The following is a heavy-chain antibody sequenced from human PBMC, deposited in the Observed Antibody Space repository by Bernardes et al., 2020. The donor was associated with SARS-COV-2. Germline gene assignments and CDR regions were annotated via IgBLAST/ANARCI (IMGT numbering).Heavy chain of an antibody. CDR1: GFTFSNYE. CDR2: ISSSGSSI. D-gene: IGHD6-19*01. V-gene: IGHV3-48*03. J-gene: IGHJ1*01. Sequence: GGSLRLSCAASGFTFSNYEMNWVRQAPGKGLEWVSYISSSGSSIYHADSVKGRFTISRDNAKNSLYLQMNSLRAEDTAVYYCARALYDSGGKAYFQYWGQGTLVTVSS. CDR3: ARALYDSGGKAYFQY.